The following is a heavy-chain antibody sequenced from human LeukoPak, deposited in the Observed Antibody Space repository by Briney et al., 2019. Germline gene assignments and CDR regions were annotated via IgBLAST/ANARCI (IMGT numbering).Heavy chain of an antibody. J-gene: IGHJ4*02. CDR1: GDSISGYY. Sequence: PSETLSLTCTVSGDSISGYYWSWIRQPPGKGLEWIGFIYSSGSTNYSPSLKGRVTISVDTSKNQFALRVNSVTAADTAVYYCARLALQEVGATQTYYLDYWGQGTLVTVSS. CDR2: IYSSGST. D-gene: IGHD1-26*01. CDR3: ARLALQEVGATQTYYLDY. V-gene: IGHV4-59*01.